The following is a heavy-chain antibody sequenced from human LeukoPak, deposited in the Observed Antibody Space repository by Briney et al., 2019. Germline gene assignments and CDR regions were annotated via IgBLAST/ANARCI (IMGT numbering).Heavy chain of an antibody. D-gene: IGHD4-17*01. CDR3: ARVPPYGDYRGDSQPADY. CDR2: IKQDGSEK. CDR1: GFTFSSYW. Sequence: PGGSLRLSCAASGFTFSSYWMSWVRQAPGKGLEWVANIKQDGSEKYYVDSVKGRFTISRDNAKNSLYLQTNSLRAEDTAVYYCARVPPYGDYRGDSQPADYWGQGTLVTVSS. J-gene: IGHJ4*02. V-gene: IGHV3-7*01.